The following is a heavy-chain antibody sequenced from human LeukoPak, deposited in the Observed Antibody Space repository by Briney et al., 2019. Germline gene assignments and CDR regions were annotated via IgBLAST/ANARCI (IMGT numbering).Heavy chain of an antibody. Sequence: GGCLRLACAASGFSVSGNFMSWVRQAPGKGLEWVSLIYSSGSTYYVDSVKGRLTISRDNSENTLYLQMNSLRAEDTAVYYCARDSTGRLYYMDVWGKGTTVTVSS. V-gene: IGHV3-53*01. D-gene: IGHD4-17*01. CDR1: GFSVSGNF. CDR2: IYSSGST. CDR3: ARDSTGRLYYMDV. J-gene: IGHJ6*03.